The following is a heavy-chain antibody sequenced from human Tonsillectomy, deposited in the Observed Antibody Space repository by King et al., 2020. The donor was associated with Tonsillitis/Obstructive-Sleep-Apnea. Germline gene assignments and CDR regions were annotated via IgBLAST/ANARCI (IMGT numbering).Heavy chain of an antibody. D-gene: IGHD3-3*01. V-gene: IGHV3-7*04. J-gene: IGHJ5*02. CDR1: GFTFSSYW. Sequence: VQLVQSGGGLVQPGGSLRLSCAASGFTFSSYWMSWVRQAPGKGLEWVANIKQDGSEKYYVDSVMGRFTISRENAKNSLYLQMNSLRAEDTAVYYCARDFPIFGVAHRGWFDPWGQGTLVTVSS. CDR3: ARDFPIFGVAHRGWFDP. CDR2: IKQDGSEK.